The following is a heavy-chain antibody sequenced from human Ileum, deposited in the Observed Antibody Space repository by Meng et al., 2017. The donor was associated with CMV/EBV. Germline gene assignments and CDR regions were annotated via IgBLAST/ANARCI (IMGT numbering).Heavy chain of an antibody. D-gene: IGHD2-15*01. Sequence: SVKVSCKASGGTFGAHSVTWVRQAPGQGLEWMGRITPFSGLPDYAQKFQGTQGRVPRLTITTGPSKTIVYLQLTSLRSGDTAVYYCAREAWSPRSGRLYYFDSWGQGTLVTVSS. V-gene: IGHV1-69*10. CDR1: GGTFGAHS. CDR2: ITPFSGLP. CDR3: AREAWSPRSGRLYYFDS. J-gene: IGHJ4*02.